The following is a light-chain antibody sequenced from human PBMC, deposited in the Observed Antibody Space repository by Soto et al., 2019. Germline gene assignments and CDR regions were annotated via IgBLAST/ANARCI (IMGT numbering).Light chain of an antibody. CDR3: QQYGSSPWT. Sequence: EIALTQSLGTLSLSPGERATRACRASQSVSSSNLAWYQQKPGQAPRLLIYGASSRATGIPDRFSGSGSGTDFTLTIRRLEPEDFAVYYCQQYGSSPWTFGQGTKVEIK. J-gene: IGKJ1*01. CDR2: GAS. CDR1: QSVSSSN. V-gene: IGKV3-20*01.